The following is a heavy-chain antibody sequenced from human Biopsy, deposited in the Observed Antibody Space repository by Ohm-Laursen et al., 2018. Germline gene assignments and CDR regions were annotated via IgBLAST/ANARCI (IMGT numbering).Heavy chain of an antibody. CDR3: ARGDYFDSNGYFWFDP. CDR1: GGSISSGGSY. V-gene: IGHV4-31*01. Sequence: SQTLSLTCTVSGGSISSGGSYWSWIRQRPGKGLEWIGYIFNNANIYYNPSLKNLITISGDTSKNQFSLKLNSVTAADTAVYYCARGDYFDSNGYFWFDPWGQGTLVTVSS. J-gene: IGHJ5*02. CDR2: IFNNANI. D-gene: IGHD3-22*01.